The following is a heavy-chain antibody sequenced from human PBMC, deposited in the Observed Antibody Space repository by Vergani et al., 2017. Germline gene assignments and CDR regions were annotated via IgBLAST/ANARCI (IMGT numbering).Heavy chain of an antibody. J-gene: IGHJ4*02. Sequence: QVQLQESGPGLVKPSETLSLTCTVSGGPISSYYWSGIRQPPGKGLEWIGDIHYSGSTNYNPSLKSRVTISVDTSKNQFSLKLSSVTAADTAVYYCARGVVNLDYWGQGTLVTVSA. CDR2: IHYSGST. CDR3: ARGVVNLDY. D-gene: IGHD4-23*01. V-gene: IGHV4-59*01. CDR1: GGPISSYY.